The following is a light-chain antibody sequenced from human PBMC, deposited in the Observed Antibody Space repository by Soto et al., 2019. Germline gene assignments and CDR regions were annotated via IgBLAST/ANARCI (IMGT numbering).Light chain of an antibody. CDR3: QQYGNSPFT. J-gene: IGKJ3*01. Sequence: EIVLTQSPGTLSLSPGERATLSCRASQSISSSYLAWYQQKPGQAPRLLIYGASSRATGIPDRFSGSGSGTDFTHTISRLEPEDFAVYYCQQYGNSPFTFGPGTKVDIK. CDR1: QSISSSY. CDR2: GAS. V-gene: IGKV3-20*01.